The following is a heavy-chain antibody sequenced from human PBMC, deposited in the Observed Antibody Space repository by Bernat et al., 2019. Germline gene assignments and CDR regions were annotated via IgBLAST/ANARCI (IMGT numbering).Heavy chain of an antibody. J-gene: IGHJ6*02. CDR2: IWYDGSKK. CDR3: ARDTFTGFGDLNPQCYYHYGLDV. CDR1: GFTFSRNG. Sequence: QVQLVESGGGVVQPGRSLRVSCAASGFTFSRNGMHWVRQAPGKGLEWVAVIWYDGSKKYYVDSVRGRFTISRDNSKNMLYLQMNNLTVEETAVYYCARDTFTGFGDLNPQCYYHYGLDVWGQGTTVIVSS. D-gene: IGHD3-10*01. V-gene: IGHV3-33*01.